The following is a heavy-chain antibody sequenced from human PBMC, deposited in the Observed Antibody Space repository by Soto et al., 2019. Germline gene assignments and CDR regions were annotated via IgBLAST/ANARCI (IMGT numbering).Heavy chain of an antibody. D-gene: IGHD2-8*01. J-gene: IGHJ4*02. CDR3: ARGLLYATTYFDY. V-gene: IGHV1-69*06. Sequence: QMQLVQSGAEVKKPGSSVKVSCKASEDTFTTNSLNWVRQAPGQGLEWMGGIIPVVGTTKYAQKYQDRVTITGDKSTNTAYMELSSLRSDDTAVYYCARGLLYATTYFDYWGQGTPVTVSS. CDR1: EDTFTTNS. CDR2: IIPVVGTT.